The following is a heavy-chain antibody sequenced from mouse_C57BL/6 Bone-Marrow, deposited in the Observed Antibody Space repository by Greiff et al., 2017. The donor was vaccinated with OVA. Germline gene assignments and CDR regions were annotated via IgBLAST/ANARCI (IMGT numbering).Heavy chain of an antibody. J-gene: IGHJ3*01. CDR1: GYTFTSYW. CDR3: ARDSNYVPFAY. V-gene: IGHV1-61*01. CDR2: IYPSDSET. D-gene: IGHD2-5*01. Sequence: QVQLQQPGAELVRPGSSVKLSCTASGYTFTSYWMDWVQQRPGQGLEWIGNIYPSDSETHYNQKFKDKATLTVNKSSSTAYMQLSSLTSEDSAVYYCARDSNYVPFAYWGQGTLVTVSA.